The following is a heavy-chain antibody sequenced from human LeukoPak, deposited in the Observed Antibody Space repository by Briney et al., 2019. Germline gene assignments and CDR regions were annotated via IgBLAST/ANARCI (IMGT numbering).Heavy chain of an antibody. Sequence: PGGSLRLSCAASGFTFSSHWMNWVRQAPGKGLEWVANIKQDGSEQNYVDSVKGRFTISRDNSKNTLYLQMNSLRAEDTAVYYCARGRPVYYDFWSGYPATDYWGQGTLVTVSS. J-gene: IGHJ4*02. CDR2: IKQDGSEQ. CDR3: ARGRPVYYDFWSGYPATDY. CDR1: GFTFSSHW. V-gene: IGHV3-7*02. D-gene: IGHD3-3*01.